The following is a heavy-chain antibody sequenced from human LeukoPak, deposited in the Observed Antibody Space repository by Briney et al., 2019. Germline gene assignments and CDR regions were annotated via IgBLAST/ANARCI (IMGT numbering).Heavy chain of an antibody. CDR3: ARDIGGSYTAIDY. V-gene: IGHV3-11*06. Sequence: GGSLRLSCAASGFAFDDYGMSWVRQAPGKGLEWVSFISSSSAHINYADSVKGRFTISRDNPRNSLYLQMNSLRAEDTAVYYCARDIGGSYTAIDYWGQGTLVTVSS. CDR1: GFAFDDYG. CDR2: ISSSSAHI. J-gene: IGHJ4*02. D-gene: IGHD1-26*01.